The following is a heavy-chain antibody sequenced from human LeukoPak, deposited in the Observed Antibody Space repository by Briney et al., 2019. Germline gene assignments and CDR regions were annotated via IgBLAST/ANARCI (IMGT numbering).Heavy chain of an antibody. CDR2: ISSSSSTYI. J-gene: IGHJ6*03. CDR1: GFTFSSYE. D-gene: IGHD2-21*02. V-gene: IGHV3-48*03. CDR3: ARGGVVTTFFDYYYYYMDV. Sequence: GGSLRLSCAASGFTFSSYEMNWVRQAPGKGLEWVSYISSSSSTYIYYADSVKGRFTISRDNAKNSLYLQMNSLRAEDTAVYYCARGGVVTTFFDYYYYYMDVWGKGTTVTVSS.